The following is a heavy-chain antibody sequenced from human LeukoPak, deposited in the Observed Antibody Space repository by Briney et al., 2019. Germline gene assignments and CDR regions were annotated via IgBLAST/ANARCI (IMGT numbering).Heavy chain of an antibody. V-gene: IGHV1-2*02. CDR1: GYTFTGYY. Sequence: GALVKLSCTASGYTFTGYYMHWVRQAPGQGLEWMGWINPNSGGTNYAQKFQGRVTMTRDTSISTAYMELSRLRSDDTAVYYWARSLYSGSYYRFGYWRQGTLVTVSS. D-gene: IGHD1-26*01. CDR2: INPNSGGT. J-gene: IGHJ4*02. CDR3: ARSLYSGSYYRFGY.